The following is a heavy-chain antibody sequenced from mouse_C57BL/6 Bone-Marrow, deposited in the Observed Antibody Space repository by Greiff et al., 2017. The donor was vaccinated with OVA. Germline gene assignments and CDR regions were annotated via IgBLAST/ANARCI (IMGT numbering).Heavy chain of an antibody. CDR3: ARGGGYYFDY. J-gene: IGHJ2*01. Sequence: VQGVESGAELVRPGTSVKMSCKASGYTFTNYWIGWAKQRPGHGLEWIGDIYPGGGYTNYNEKFKGKATLTADKSSSTAYMQFSSLTSEDSAICSCARGGGYYFDYWGQGTTLTVSS. CDR1: GYTFTNYW. V-gene: IGHV1-63*01. CDR2: IYPGGGYT.